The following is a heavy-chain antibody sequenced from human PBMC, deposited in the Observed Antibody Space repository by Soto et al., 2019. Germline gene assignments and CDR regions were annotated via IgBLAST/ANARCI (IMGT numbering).Heavy chain of an antibody. Sequence: GGLSLSFAAPGSPFGDQTEHGVRQAPGKGLEWVSAITGRGDTTYYADSVKGRFTVSRDNSKNTLFLQMMSLRAEDTAVYYCAKPLYVQPPSGWFDPWGQGTVVTVSS. J-gene: IGHJ5*02. V-gene: IGHV3-23*01. CDR1: GSPFGDQT. CDR2: ITGRGDTT. CDR3: AKPLYVQPPSGWFDP. D-gene: IGHD1-26*01.